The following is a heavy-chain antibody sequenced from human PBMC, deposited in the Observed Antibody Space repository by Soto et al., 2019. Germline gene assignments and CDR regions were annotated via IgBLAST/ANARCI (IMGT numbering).Heavy chain of an antibody. CDR1: GFTFSSFA. Sequence: GGSLRLSCAASGFTFSSFAMHWVRQAPGKGLEWVAVISYDGTNRYYADSVKGRFTISRDNSKNTLYLQMNSLRVEDTAVYYCARDYGLFAEVDTIFDYWGQGTLVTVSS. D-gene: IGHD5-12*01. CDR3: ARDYGLFAEVDTIFDY. CDR2: ISYDGTNR. V-gene: IGHV3-30-3*01. J-gene: IGHJ4*02.